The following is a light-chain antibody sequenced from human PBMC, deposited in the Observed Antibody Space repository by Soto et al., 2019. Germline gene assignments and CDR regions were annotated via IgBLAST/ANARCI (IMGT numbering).Light chain of an antibody. J-gene: IGKJ2*01. V-gene: IGKV1-33*01. CDR2: DAS. Sequence: DIPMTQSPSSLSASVGDRVTITCQASQDISNYLNWYQQKPGKAPKLLIYDASNLETEVPSRFSGSGSGTDFTFTISSLQPEDIATYYCQQYDNLPRTFGQGTKLEIK. CDR1: QDISNY. CDR3: QQYDNLPRT.